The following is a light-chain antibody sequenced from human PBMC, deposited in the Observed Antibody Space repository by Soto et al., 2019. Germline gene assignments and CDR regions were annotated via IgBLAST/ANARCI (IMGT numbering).Light chain of an antibody. V-gene: IGKV1-9*01. Sequence: DIQLTQSPSFLSASVGDRVTITCRASQAITSHLAWYQQKPGKAPKLLIYAASTLQSGVPSRFSGSGFGTEFTLTISSLQPEDVATYYCQQLNSYPPLTFGGGTKVEIK. CDR3: QQLNSYPPLT. CDR1: QAITSH. J-gene: IGKJ4*01. CDR2: AAS.